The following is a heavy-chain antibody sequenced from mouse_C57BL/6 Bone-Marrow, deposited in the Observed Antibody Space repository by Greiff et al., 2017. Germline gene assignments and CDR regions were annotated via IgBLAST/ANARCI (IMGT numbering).Heavy chain of an antibody. J-gene: IGHJ1*03. D-gene: IGHD2-5*01. Sequence: QVQLKQPGAELVKPGASVKMSCKASGYTFTSYWITWVKQRPGQGLEWIGDIYPGSGSTNYNEKFKSKATLTVDTSSSTAYMQLSSLSSEDSAVYYCARPYYSNYWYFDVWGTGTTVTVSS. CDR3: ARPYYSNYWYFDV. V-gene: IGHV1-55*01. CDR1: GYTFTSYW. CDR2: IYPGSGST.